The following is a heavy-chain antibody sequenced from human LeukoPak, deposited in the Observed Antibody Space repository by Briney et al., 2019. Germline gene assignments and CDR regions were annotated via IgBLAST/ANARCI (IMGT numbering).Heavy chain of an antibody. D-gene: IGHD2-2*01. V-gene: IGHV3-23*01. J-gene: IGHJ4*02. CDR1: GFTFSSYA. CDR3: AKDLVLDIVVIPAAIDY. Sequence: PGGSLRLSCAASGFTFSSYAMSWVRRAPGKGLDWVSAIGGSGGSTFYADSVKGRFTISRDNSKNTLYLQMSSLRAEDTAVYYCAKDLVLDIVVIPAAIDYWGQGTLVTVSS. CDR2: IGGSGGST.